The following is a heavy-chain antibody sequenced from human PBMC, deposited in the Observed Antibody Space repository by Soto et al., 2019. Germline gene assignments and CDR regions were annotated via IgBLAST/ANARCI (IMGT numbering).Heavy chain of an antibody. D-gene: IGHD6-13*01. V-gene: IGHV4-34*01. CDR2: INHSGST. Sequence: SETLSLTCAAYGGSFSGYYWSWIRQPPGKGLEWIGEINHSGSTNYNPSLKSRVTISVDTSKNQFSLKLSSVTAADTAVYYCARATYSSSWYKLEGYYYYGMDVWGQGTTVTVSS. CDR3: ARATYSSSWYKLEGYYYYGMDV. J-gene: IGHJ6*01. CDR1: GGSFSGYY.